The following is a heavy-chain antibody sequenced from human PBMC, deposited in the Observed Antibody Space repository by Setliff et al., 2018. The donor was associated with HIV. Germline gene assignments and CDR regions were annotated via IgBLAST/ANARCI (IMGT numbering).Heavy chain of an antibody. CDR2: IDPADSYT. J-gene: IGHJ5*01. D-gene: IGHD3-10*01. CDR3: ARHFGYNPGWFDS. CDR1: RFRFTSYW. Sequence: GASLTISCKGSRFRFTSYWISWVRQMPGKGLEWMGRIDPADSYTHYSPSFQGHITISIDKSISSASLHWSSLRTSDTAIYYCARHFGYNPGWFDSWGQGTLGTVS. V-gene: IGHV5-10-1*01.